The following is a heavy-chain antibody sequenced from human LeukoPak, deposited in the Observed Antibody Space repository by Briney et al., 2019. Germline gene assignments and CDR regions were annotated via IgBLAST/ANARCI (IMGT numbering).Heavy chain of an antibody. CDR3: AKGRVDSSGWYDAFDI. CDR2: IRKDGSEA. Sequence: GGSLRLSCAASGYTFTSFWMSWVRQAPGKGLEWVANIRKDGSEAFYVDSVRGRFTLSRDNARNSVYLQMNSLRAEDTAVYYCAKGRVDSSGWYDAFDIWGQGTMVTVSS. CDR1: GYTFTSFW. J-gene: IGHJ3*02. V-gene: IGHV3-7*03. D-gene: IGHD6-19*01.